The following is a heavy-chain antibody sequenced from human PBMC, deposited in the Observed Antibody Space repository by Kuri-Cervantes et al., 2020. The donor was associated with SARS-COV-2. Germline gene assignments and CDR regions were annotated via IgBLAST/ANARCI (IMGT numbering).Heavy chain of an antibody. CDR3: ARDLYYYDSSGPEGYYYYGMDV. CDR2: IIPIFGTA. J-gene: IGHJ6*02. V-gene: IGHV1-69*06. Sequence: SVKVSCKASGGTFSRYAISWARQAPGQGLEWMGGIIPIFGTANYAQKFQGRVTITADKSTSTAYMELSSLRSEDTAVYYCARDLYYYDSSGPEGYYYYGMDVWGQGTTVTVSS. CDR1: GGTFSRYA. D-gene: IGHD3-22*01.